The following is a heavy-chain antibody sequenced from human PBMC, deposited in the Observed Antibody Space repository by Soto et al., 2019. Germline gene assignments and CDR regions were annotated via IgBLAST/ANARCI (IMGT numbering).Heavy chain of an antibody. CDR3: AKDQRSTYGSAPAGLYGMDV. CDR2: ISGSGGSP. V-gene: IGHV3-23*01. J-gene: IGHJ6*02. CDR1: GFTFSSYA. Sequence: PGGSLRLSCAASGFTFSSYAMSWVRQAPGKGLEWVSAISGSGGSPYYADSVKGRFTISRDNSKNTLYLQMNSLRAEDTAVYYCAKDQRSTYGSAPAGLYGMDVWGQGTTVTVSS. D-gene: IGHD3-10*01.